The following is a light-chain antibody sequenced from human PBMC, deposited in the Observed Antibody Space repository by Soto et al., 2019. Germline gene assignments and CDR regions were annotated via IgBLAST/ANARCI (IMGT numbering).Light chain of an antibody. V-gene: IGKV3-20*01. Sequence: EIVLTQSPGTLSLSPGERATLFCRASESVSSSYLAWYQQKPGQAPRLLICGASSRATGTPDRFSGSGSGTDLTLTISRLEPEDFAVYYCQQYGSSPPWTCGQGNKVDIK. CDR2: GAS. J-gene: IGKJ1*01. CDR1: ESVSSSY. CDR3: QQYGSSPPWT.